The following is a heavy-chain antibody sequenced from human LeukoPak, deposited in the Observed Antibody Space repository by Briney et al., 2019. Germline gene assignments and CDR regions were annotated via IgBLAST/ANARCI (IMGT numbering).Heavy chain of an antibody. J-gene: IGHJ5*02. Sequence: GGSLRLSCAASGFTFSSYSMNWVRQAPGKGLVWVSRINSDGINTSYADSVKGRITISRDNAKNTLDLQMNSLRAEDTAVYYCARDLGQYYDTSDNWFDPWGQGTLVTVSS. CDR1: GFTFSSYS. CDR3: ARDLGQYYDTSDNWFDP. V-gene: IGHV3-74*01. D-gene: IGHD3-22*01. CDR2: INSDGINT.